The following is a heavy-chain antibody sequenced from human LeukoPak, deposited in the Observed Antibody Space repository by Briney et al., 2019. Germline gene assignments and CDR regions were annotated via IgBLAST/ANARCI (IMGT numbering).Heavy chain of an antibody. Sequence: PGGSLRLSCAASGFSFNSYGMHWVRQAPGKGLEWVAFIRYDGSNKYYADSVKGRFTISRDNSKNTLYLQMNSLRAGDTAVYYCAKPHFDDWGQGTLVTVSS. J-gene: IGHJ4*02. CDR3: AKPHFDD. CDR1: GFSFNSYG. CDR2: IRYDGSNK. V-gene: IGHV3-30*02.